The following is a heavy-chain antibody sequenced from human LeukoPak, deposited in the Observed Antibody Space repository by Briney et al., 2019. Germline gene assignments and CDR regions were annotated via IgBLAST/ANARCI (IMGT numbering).Heavy chain of an antibody. CDR3: AREYYYDSSGYYYYFDY. J-gene: IGHJ4*02. V-gene: IGHV1-69*13. D-gene: IGHD3-22*01. Sequence: ASVKVSFKASGGTFSSYAISWVRQAPGQGLEWMGGIIPIFGTANYAQKFQGRVTITAGESTSTAYMELSSLRSEDTAVYYCAREYYYDSSGYYYYFDYWGQGTLVTVSS. CDR1: GGTFSSYA. CDR2: IIPIFGTA.